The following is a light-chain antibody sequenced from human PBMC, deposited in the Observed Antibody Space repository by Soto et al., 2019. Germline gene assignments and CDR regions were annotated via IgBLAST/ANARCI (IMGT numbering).Light chain of an antibody. CDR2: DTS. V-gene: IGKV3-11*01. Sequence: ELVLTQSPATLSLSPGNGATLSCRASQSVSSYLAWYQHKPGQAPRLLIYDTSKRATGVPARFRGSGSGTDFTLTITNLEPEDFAVYYCQQRRNWLTFGGGTRVEI. J-gene: IGKJ4*01. CDR3: QQRRNWLT. CDR1: QSVSSY.